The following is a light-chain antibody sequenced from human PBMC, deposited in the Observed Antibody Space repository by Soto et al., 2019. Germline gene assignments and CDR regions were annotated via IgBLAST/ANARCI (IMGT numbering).Light chain of an antibody. V-gene: IGKV3-15*01. Sequence: EIVMTQSPSTLSVSPGERATISCRASQSFSSNLAWYHQKPVQAPRRLIYGSSNRSTGIPARFSGSGSGTEFTLTISSRQTEEFPVSSCQKHNKGPPERFGKGTRG. CDR2: GSS. CDR1: QSFSSN. CDR3: QKHNKGPPER. J-gene: IGKJ1*01.